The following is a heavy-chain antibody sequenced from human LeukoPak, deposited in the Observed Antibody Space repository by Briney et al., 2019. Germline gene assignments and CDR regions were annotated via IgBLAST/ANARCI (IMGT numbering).Heavy chain of an antibody. CDR3: ARHGYGYFDY. Sequence: GESLKISFQGSGYPFTTYWIAWVRPMPGKGQEWMGIIYPGDSDSRYSPSFQGQVTISADKSISTAYLQWSSLKASDTAMYYCARHGYGYFDYWGQGTLVTVSS. CDR2: IYPGDSDS. J-gene: IGHJ4*02. D-gene: IGHD5-18*01. V-gene: IGHV5-51*01. CDR1: GYPFTTYW.